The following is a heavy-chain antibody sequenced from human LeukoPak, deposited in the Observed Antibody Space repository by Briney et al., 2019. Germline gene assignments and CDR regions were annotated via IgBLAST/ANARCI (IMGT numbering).Heavy chain of an antibody. J-gene: IGHJ4*02. Sequence: SETLSLTCTVSGGSISSGSYYWSWIRQPAGKGLEWIGRIYTSGSTNYNPSLKSRVTISVDTSKNQFSLKLSSVTAADTAVYYCARGPREWLPTLWGQGTLVTVSS. CDR3: ARGPREWLPTL. CDR2: IYTSGST. D-gene: IGHD6-19*01. V-gene: IGHV4-61*02. CDR1: GGSISSGSYY.